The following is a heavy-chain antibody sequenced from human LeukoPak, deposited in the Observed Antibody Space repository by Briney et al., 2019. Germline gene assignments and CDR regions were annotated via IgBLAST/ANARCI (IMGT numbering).Heavy chain of an antibody. CDR3: ARDDDYVWGSYRPHFDY. J-gene: IGHJ4*02. Sequence: ASVKVSCKASGYTFTSYGISWVRQAPGQGLEWIGWISAYNGNTNYAQKLQGRVTMTTDTSTSTAYMELRSLRSDDTAVYYCARDDDYVWGSYRPHFDYWGQGTLVTVSS. V-gene: IGHV1-18*01. CDR2: ISAYNGNT. D-gene: IGHD3-16*02. CDR1: GYTFTSYG.